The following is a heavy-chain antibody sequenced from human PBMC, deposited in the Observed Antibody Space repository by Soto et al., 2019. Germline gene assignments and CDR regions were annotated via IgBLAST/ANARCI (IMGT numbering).Heavy chain of an antibody. CDR3: TTDLGYCSGGSCYSFDGDY. Sequence: EVQLVESGGGLVKPGGSLRLSCAASGFTFSNAWMSWVRQAPGKGLEWVGRIKSKTDGGTTDYAAPVKGRFTISRDDSKNTLYLQMNSLKTEDTAVYYCTTDLGYCSGGSCYSFDGDYWGQGTLVTVSS. CDR2: IKSKTDGGTT. D-gene: IGHD2-15*01. J-gene: IGHJ4*02. V-gene: IGHV3-15*01. CDR1: GFTFSNAW.